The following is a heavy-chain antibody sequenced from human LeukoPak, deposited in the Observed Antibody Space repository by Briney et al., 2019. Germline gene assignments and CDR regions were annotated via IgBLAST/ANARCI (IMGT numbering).Heavy chain of an antibody. Sequence: PGGSLRLSCAASGFTFSSYAMSWVRQAPGKGLEWVSAISGSGGSTYYADSVKGRFTISRDNSKSTLYLQMNSLRAEDTAVYYCAKPVLRYFDWSFDPWGQGTLVTVSS. V-gene: IGHV3-23*01. CDR1: GFTFSSYA. CDR3: AKPVLRYFDWSFDP. CDR2: ISGSGGST. J-gene: IGHJ5*02. D-gene: IGHD3-9*01.